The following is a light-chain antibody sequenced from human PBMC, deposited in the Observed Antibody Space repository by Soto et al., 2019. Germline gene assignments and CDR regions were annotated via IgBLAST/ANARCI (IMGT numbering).Light chain of an antibody. V-gene: IGKV3-15*01. CDR2: GAS. Sequence: VLTQSPATLSACPGDRATPPCRASQSVSSNLAWCQQKPAHEPSLLIFGASSRATGIPAKFSGSGSGTEFTLTISSLEPEDFAVYYCQQRSDWPPFTFGGGTKVDIK. CDR1: QSVSSN. CDR3: QQRSDWPPFT. J-gene: IGKJ4*01.